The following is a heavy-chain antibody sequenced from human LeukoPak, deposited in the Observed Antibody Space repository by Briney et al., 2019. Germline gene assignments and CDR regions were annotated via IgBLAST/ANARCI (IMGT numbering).Heavy chain of an antibody. V-gene: IGHV4-39*01. CDR2: IYYSGST. Sequence: PSETLSLTCTVSGGSISSSSYYWGWIRQPPGKGLEWIGSIYYSGSTYYNPSLKSRVTISVDTSKNQFSLKPSSVTAADTAVYYCARLITVAGFYYFDYWGQGTLVTVSS. D-gene: IGHD6-19*01. J-gene: IGHJ4*02. CDR1: GGSISSSSYY. CDR3: ARLITVAGFYYFDY.